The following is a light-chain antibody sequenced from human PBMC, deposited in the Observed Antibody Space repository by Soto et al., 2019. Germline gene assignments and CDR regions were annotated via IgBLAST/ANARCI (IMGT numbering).Light chain of an antibody. J-gene: IGKJ3*01. CDR1: RTVDGNY. V-gene: IGKV3-20*01. CDR2: SAS. Sequence: EIVLTQSPGTLSLSPGARATLSCRASRTVDGNYLAWYHQKPGQAPRLLIHSASTRAPGIPDRFSASGAGTDFTLTISRLEPEDSAVYYCQQYSASPRTFGPGTKVDIK. CDR3: QQYSASPRT.